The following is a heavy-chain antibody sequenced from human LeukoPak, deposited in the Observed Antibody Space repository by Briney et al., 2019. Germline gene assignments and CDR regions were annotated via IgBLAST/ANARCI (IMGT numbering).Heavy chain of an antibody. CDR3: ARQRGYYGSGSIDP. D-gene: IGHD3-10*01. J-gene: IGHJ5*02. V-gene: IGHV4-4*07. CDR2: IYTSGST. CDR1: GGSISSYY. Sequence: SETLSLTCTVSGGSISSYYWSWIRQPAGKGLEWIGRIYTSGSTNCNPSLKSRVTMSVDTSKNQFSLKLSSVTAADTAVYYCARQRGYYGSGSIDPWGQGTLVTVSS.